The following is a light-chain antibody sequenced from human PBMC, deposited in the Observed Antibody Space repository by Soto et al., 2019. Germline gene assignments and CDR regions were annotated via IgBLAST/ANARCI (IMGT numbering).Light chain of an antibody. Sequence: DIQMTQSPSSLSASVGDRVTITCRASQSISRYLNWYQQEPGKAPKLLIYAASSLQSGVPSRCSGSGSGTDFNLTISSLQPEDFATYYCQRSDSTPLTFGGGTKVAIK. J-gene: IGKJ4*01. CDR1: QSISRY. CDR2: AAS. CDR3: QRSDSTPLT. V-gene: IGKV1-39*01.